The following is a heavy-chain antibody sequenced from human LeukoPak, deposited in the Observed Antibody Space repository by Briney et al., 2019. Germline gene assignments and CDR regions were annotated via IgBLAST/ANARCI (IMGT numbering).Heavy chain of an antibody. V-gene: IGHV4-30-2*01. CDR1: GGSISSGGYS. J-gene: IGHJ4*02. CDR3: ASWPGVWYGEDS. CDR2: IYHSGST. Sequence: PSQTLSLTCAVSGGSISSGGYSWSWIRQPPGKGLEWIGYIYHSGSTYYNPSLKSRVTISVDRSKNQFSLKLSSVTAADTAVYYCASWPGVWYGEDSWGQGTLVTVSS. D-gene: IGHD3-10*01.